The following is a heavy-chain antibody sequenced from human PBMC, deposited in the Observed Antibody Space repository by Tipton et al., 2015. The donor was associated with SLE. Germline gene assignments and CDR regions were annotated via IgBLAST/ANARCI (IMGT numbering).Heavy chain of an antibody. CDR3: ARDHASSFDL. CDR2: IKKDGSEK. CDR1: GFTFSNYW. Sequence: SLRLSCAASGFTFSNYWMSWVRQAPGKGLEWVANIKKDGSEKYYVDSMKGRFTISRDNARDSLYLQMNSLRPEDTAVYYCARDHASSFDLWGRGTLVTVSS. D-gene: IGHD6-6*01. V-gene: IGHV3-7*01. J-gene: IGHJ2*01.